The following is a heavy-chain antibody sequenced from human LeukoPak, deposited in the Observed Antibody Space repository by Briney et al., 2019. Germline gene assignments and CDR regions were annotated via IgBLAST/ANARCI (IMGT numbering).Heavy chain of an antibody. D-gene: IGHD3-10*01. CDR2: ISSSGSTI. Sequence: GGSLRLSCAASGFIFSSYEMNWVRQAPGKGLEWVSYISSSGSTIYYADSVKGRFTISRDNAKNSLYLQMNSLRAEDTAVYYCARGYYGSGSYPAMDVWGQGTTVTVSS. CDR1: GFIFSSYE. V-gene: IGHV3-48*03. J-gene: IGHJ6*02. CDR3: ARGYYGSGSYPAMDV.